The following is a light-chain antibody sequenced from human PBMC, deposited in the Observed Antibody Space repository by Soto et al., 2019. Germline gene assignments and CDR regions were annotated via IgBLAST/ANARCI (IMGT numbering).Light chain of an antibody. J-gene: IGLJ1*01. CDR3: KSYVGSNTYV. V-gene: IGLV2-8*01. CDR2: EVV. CDR1: KNDIGLYDF. Sequence: QSVLTQPPSASGSPGQSVTISCTGTKNDIGLYDFVSWYQTHPGKAPRLIIYEVVQRPSGVPDRFSGSKSGNTASLTVSGLQAADEADYFCKSYVGSNTYVFGSGTKVTVL.